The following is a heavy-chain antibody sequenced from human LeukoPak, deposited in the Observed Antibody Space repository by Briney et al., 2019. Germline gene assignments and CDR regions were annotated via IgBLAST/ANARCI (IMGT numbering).Heavy chain of an antibody. CDR1: GYTFTSYA. Sequence: ASVKSSCKASGYTFTSYAMNWVRQAPGQGLEWMGWINTNTGNPTYAQGFTGRFVFSLDTSVSTAYLQISSLKAEDTAVYYCARVAGIVVVPADYYYYGMDVWGQGTTVTVSS. V-gene: IGHV7-4-1*02. CDR2: INTNTGNP. D-gene: IGHD2-2*01. J-gene: IGHJ6*02. CDR3: ARVAGIVVVPADYYYYGMDV.